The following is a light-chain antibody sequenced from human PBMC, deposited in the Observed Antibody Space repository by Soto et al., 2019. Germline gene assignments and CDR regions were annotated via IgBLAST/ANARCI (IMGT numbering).Light chain of an antibody. CDR2: DAS. CDR3: QKRSNWPES. J-gene: IGKJ1*01. CDR1: QSVSSSY. Sequence: EIVLTQSPGTLSLSPGQRATLSCRASQSVSSSYLAWYQHKRGQAPRLLMYDASNRASGIPARFSGSGSGTDYTLTISSLEPEDFAIYYCQKRSNWPESFGQGTKVDIK. V-gene: IGKV3-11*01.